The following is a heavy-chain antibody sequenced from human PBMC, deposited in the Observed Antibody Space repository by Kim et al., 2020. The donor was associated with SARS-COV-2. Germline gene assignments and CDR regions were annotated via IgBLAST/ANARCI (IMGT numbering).Heavy chain of an antibody. V-gene: IGHV1-18*01. Sequence: YAQKLQGRVTMTTDTSTSTAYMELRSLRSDDTAVYYCAREVTMVQGEFDYWGQGTLVTVSS. D-gene: IGHD3-10*01. CDR3: AREVTMVQGEFDY. J-gene: IGHJ4*02.